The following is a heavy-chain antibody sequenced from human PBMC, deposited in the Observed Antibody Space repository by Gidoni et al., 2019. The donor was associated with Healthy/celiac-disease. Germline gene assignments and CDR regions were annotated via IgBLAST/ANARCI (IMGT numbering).Heavy chain of an antibody. Sequence: QVQLVQSGAEVKKPGASVKVPCKASGYTFTGYYMPWVRPAPGQGREWMGWINPNSGGTNYAQKFQGRVTMTRDTSISTAYMELSRLRSDDTAVYYCARDRQWLVLGSYFDYWGQGTLVTVSS. CDR2: INPNSGGT. V-gene: IGHV1-2*02. CDR1: GYTFTGYY. CDR3: ARDRQWLVLGSYFDY. J-gene: IGHJ4*02. D-gene: IGHD6-19*01.